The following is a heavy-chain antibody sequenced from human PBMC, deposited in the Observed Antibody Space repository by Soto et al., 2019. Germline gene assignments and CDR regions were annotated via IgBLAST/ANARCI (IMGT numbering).Heavy chain of an antibody. D-gene: IGHD6-13*01. CDR1: GFTFSSYA. CDR3: AKTVLAGAAGLCDY. V-gene: IGHV3-23*01. CDR2: ISGSGGST. J-gene: IGHJ4*02. Sequence: XESLRLSCAASGFTFSSYAMSWVRQAPGKGLEWVSAISGSGGSTYYADSVKGRFTISRDNSKNTLYLQMNSLRAEDTAVYYCAKTVLAGAAGLCDYWGQGTLVTVSS.